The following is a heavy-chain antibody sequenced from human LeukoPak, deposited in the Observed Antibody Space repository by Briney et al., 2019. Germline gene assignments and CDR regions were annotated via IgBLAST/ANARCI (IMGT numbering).Heavy chain of an antibody. CDR2: IKQDGSEK. J-gene: IGHJ4*02. CDR1: GFTFSSYW. CDR3: AKDRMESSSWYYFDY. D-gene: IGHD6-13*01. V-gene: IGHV3-7*03. Sequence: GGSLRLSCAASGFTFSSYWMSWVRQAPGKGLEWVANIKQDGSEKYYVDSVKGRFTISRDNAKNSLYLQMNSLRAEDTAVYYCAKDRMESSSWYYFDYWGQGTLVTVSS.